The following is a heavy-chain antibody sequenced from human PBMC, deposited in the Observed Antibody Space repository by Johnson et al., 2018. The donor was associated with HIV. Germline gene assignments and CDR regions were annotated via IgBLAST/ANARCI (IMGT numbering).Heavy chain of an antibody. Sequence: QVQLVESGGGLVQPGGSLRLSCAASGFTFSDYYMSWIRQAPGKGLEWVAVISYDGSNKYYADSVKGRFTISRDNSKNTLYLQMNSLRGEDTAVYYCARGSQEMVTIWNAFDIWGQGTMVTVSS. CDR3: ARGSQEMVTIWNAFDI. CDR1: GFTFSDYY. J-gene: IGHJ3*02. V-gene: IGHV3-30*03. CDR2: ISYDGSNK. D-gene: IGHD5-24*01.